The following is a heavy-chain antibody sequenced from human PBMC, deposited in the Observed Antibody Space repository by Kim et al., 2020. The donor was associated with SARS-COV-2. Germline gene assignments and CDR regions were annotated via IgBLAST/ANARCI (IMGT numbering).Heavy chain of an antibody. V-gene: IGHV3-23*01. Sequence: TFYADSVKGRFSISRDNSRNTVYLQMNSLRAEDTAVYYCAKLIGNTPSDYWGQGTLVTVSS. CDR2: T. D-gene: IGHD1-7*01. J-gene: IGHJ4*02. CDR3: AKLIGNTPSDY.